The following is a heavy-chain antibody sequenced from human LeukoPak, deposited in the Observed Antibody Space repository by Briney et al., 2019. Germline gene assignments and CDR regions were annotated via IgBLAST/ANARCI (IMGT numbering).Heavy chain of an antibody. CDR1: GFSFSSFW. CDR2: VNLDGRST. Sequence: PGGSLRLSCVASGFSFSSFWMHWVRQAPGKGLLWVSRVNLDGRSTSYAESVKGRFTISRDNAKNTLYMQMTSLRVEDTAVYYCVRDVWGDRDGYFEFWGQGTLVTVSS. CDR3: VRDVWGDRDGYFEF. D-gene: IGHD2-21*01. J-gene: IGHJ4*02. V-gene: IGHV3-74*01.